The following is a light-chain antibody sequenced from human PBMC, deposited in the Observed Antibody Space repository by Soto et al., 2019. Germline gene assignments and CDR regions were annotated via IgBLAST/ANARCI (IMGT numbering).Light chain of an antibody. J-gene: IGLJ2*01. CDR3: SSYAGTEGV. Sequence: QSALTQPPSASGSPGQSVTISCTGTSSDVGGYNYVSWYQQHPGKAPKLMIYEVSKRPAGVPDRFSGSKSGNTAALTVSGLQAEDEADYYCSSYAGTEGVFGGGTKRTVL. V-gene: IGLV2-8*01. CDR1: SSDVGGYNY. CDR2: EVS.